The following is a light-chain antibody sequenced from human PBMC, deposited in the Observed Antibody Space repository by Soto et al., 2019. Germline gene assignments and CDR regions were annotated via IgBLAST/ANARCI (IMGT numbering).Light chain of an antibody. J-gene: IGKJ1*01. CDR1: QSVGYH. Sequence: EIVLTQSPATLSLSPGERATLSCRASQSVGYHLAWYQQKPGQAPRLLIYDASNRATGIPDRFSGSGSGTDFTLTISRLEPEDFAVYYCQQYGSSRGWTFGQGTKADIK. CDR3: QQYGSSRGWT. V-gene: IGKV3-20*01. CDR2: DAS.